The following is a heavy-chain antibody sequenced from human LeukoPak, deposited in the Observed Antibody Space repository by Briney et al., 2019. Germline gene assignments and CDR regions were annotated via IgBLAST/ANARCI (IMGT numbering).Heavy chain of an antibody. CDR2: INPSGGSA. V-gene: IGHV1-46*01. J-gene: IGHJ4*02. CDR3: ARLADYDSSGYLSY. D-gene: IGHD3-22*01. Sequence: ASGKVSCTASVYTFTMYYMHWVRQAPGHGHEWMGIINPSGGSARYAQKFQGRVTMTRDTSKSTVYMEVSSLRSEDTAVYYCARLADYDSSGYLSYWGQGTLVTVSS. CDR1: VYTFTMYY.